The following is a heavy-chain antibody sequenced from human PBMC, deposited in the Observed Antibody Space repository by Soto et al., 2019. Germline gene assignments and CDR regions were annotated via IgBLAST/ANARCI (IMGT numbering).Heavy chain of an antibody. Sequence: VQLAQSGAEVKKPGASVKVSCKTSGDSFNDYYIHWVRQAPGQGLEWLGWINPNGGAPEYAQKFQGRVTVYRDTSMRTVYMELSSLRSDDTAVYYCARESGGATATLDYYYFYMDVWGKGTTVTVSS. CDR1: GDSFNDYY. CDR3: ARESGGATATLDYYYFYMDV. V-gene: IGHV1-2*02. J-gene: IGHJ6*03. D-gene: IGHD5-12*01. CDR2: INPNGGAP.